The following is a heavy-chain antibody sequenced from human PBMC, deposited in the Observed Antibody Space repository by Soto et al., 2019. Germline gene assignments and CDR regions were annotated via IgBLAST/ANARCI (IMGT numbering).Heavy chain of an antibody. D-gene: IGHD3-22*01. CDR2: ISSSSSYI. J-gene: IGHJ4*02. CDR1: GFTFSSYS. Sequence: EVQLVESGGGLVKPGGSLRLSCAASGFTFSSYSMNWVRQAPGKGLEWVSSISSSSSYIYYADSVKGRFTISRDNAKNSLYLQMNSLRAEDTAVYYCARPNYYYDSSGYYGYWGQGPLVTVSS. CDR3: ARPNYYYDSSGYYGY. V-gene: IGHV3-21*01.